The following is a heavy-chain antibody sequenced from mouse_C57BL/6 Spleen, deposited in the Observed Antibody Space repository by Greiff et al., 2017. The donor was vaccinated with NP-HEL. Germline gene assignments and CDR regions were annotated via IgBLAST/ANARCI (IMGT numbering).Heavy chain of an antibody. J-gene: IGHJ4*01. Sequence: QVHVKQSGTELVKPGASVKLSCKASGYTFTSYWMHWVKQRPGQGLEWIGNINPSNGGTNYNEKFKSKATLTVDKSSSTAYMQLSSLTSEDSAVYYCARSSFTTVVAKGSMDYWGQGTSVTVSS. V-gene: IGHV1-53*01. CDR1: GYTFTSYW. CDR3: ARSSFTTVVAKGSMDY. D-gene: IGHD1-1*01. CDR2: INPSNGGT.